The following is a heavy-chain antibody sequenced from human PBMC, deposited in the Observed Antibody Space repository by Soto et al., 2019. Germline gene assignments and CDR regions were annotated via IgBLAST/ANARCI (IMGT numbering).Heavy chain of an antibody. Sequence: EVQLVESGGGLVQPGGSLRLSCAVSGFTFNRHWMSWVRQPPGKGLEWVASIKEDGSEKSYVDSVKGRFTISRDNAKNSLFLQMNSLRVEDTAVYYCVRTGWNPPDYWGQGTLVTVSS. V-gene: IGHV3-7*01. CDR1: GFTFNRHW. J-gene: IGHJ4*02. CDR3: VRTGWNPPDY. CDR2: IKEDGSEK. D-gene: IGHD1-1*01.